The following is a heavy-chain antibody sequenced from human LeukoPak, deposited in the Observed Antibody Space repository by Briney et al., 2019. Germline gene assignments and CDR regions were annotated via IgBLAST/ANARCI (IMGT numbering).Heavy chain of an antibody. Sequence: GGSLRLSCAASGFTFSSYGMHWVRQAPGKGLEWVAVISYDGSNKYYADSVKGRFTISRDNSKNTLYLQMNSLRAEDTAVYYCAKGGYYYDSSGYYTIDYWGQGTLVTVSS. CDR2: ISYDGSNK. D-gene: IGHD3-22*01. V-gene: IGHV3-30*18. J-gene: IGHJ4*02. CDR3: AKGGYYYDSSGYYTIDY. CDR1: GFTFSSYG.